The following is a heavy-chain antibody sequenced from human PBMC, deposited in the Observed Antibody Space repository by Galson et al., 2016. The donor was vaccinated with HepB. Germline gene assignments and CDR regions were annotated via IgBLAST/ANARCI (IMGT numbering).Heavy chain of an antibody. CDR1: GITFSSYW. V-gene: IGHV3-74*01. J-gene: IGHJ6*02. D-gene: IGHD6-13*01. CDR3: ARGTTTAGTWYYGMDV. CDR2: INSDGNSI. Sequence: SLRLSCAASGITFSSYWMHWVRQAPGKGLVLVSRINSDGNSIAYADSVRGRLTIARDNAKNTLFLQMNSLRAEDTAVYYCARGTTTAGTWYYGMDVWGQGTTVTVSS.